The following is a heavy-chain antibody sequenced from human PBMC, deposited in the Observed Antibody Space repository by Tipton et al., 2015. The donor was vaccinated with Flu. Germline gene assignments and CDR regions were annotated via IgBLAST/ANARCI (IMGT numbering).Heavy chain of an antibody. J-gene: IGHJ4*02. V-gene: IGHV4-38-2*01. Sequence: TLSLTCAVSGYSISSGYYWGWIRQPPGKGLEWSGSIYHSGSTYYNSSLESRLTISVDTSNNHFSLKLNSVTAADTAVYYCVRVGSSLSGWYAVAGYWGQGTLVSVSS. D-gene: IGHD6-19*01. CDR3: VRVGSSLSGWYAVAGY. CDR2: IYHSGST. CDR1: GYSISSGYY.